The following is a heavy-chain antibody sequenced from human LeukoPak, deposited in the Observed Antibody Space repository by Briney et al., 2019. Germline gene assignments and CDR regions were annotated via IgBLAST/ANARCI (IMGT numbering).Heavy chain of an antibody. CDR1: RGSISSYY. CDR2: IYYSGST. CDR3: ARPVGHSGSYSYHY. J-gene: IGHJ4*02. Sequence: PSETLSLTCTVSRGSISSYYWSWIRQPPGKGLEWIGYIYYSGSTNYNPSLKSRVTISVDTSKNQFSLNLSSVTAADTAVYYCARPVGHSGSYSYHYWGQGTLVTVSS. V-gene: IGHV4-59*01. D-gene: IGHD1-26*01.